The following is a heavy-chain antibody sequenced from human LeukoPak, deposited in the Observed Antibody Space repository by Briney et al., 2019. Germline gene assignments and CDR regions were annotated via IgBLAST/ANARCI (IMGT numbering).Heavy chain of an antibody. CDR3: ARAYLPFNYFDY. Sequence: SQTLSLTCTVSGGSISSGGYYWSWIRRHPGKGLEWIGYIYYSGSTYYNPSLKSRVTISVDTSKNQFSLKLSSVTAADTAVYYCARAYLPFNYFDYWGQGNLVTVSS. V-gene: IGHV4-31*03. J-gene: IGHJ4*02. CDR1: GGSISSGGYY. CDR2: IYYSGST.